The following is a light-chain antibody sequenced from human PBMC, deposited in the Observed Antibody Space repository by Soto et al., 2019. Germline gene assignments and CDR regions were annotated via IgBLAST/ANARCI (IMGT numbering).Light chain of an antibody. CDR2: EVT. Sequence: QSALTQPASVSGSPGQSITISCTGTSSDIGAYNFVSWYQQHPGKAPKLMIYEVTNRPSGVSNRFSGSKSDNTASLTISGLQAEDEADYYCRSYTSSTTLRFGRGTKLTVL. CDR3: RSYTSSTTLR. V-gene: IGLV2-14*01. CDR1: SSDIGAYNF. J-gene: IGLJ2*01.